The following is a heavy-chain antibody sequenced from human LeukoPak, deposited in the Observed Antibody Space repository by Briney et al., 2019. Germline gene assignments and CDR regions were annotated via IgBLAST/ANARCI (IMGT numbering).Heavy chain of an antibody. CDR3: ARDAF. CDR1: RYRFTRFY. V-gene: IGHV1-46*01. J-gene: IGHJ4*02. CDR2: VNPSGGST. Sequence: APGKPCGKTARYRFTRFYIQWARRAPGQGLEWMGLVNPSGGSTFSAQKFQDRVNMTTDTSTRTVYMEMTGLTSDATGIYYCARDAFWGQGTQVTVSS. D-gene: IGHD3-3*02.